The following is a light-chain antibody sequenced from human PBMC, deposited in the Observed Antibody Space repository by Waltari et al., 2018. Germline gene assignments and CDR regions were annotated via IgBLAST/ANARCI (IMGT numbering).Light chain of an antibody. CDR3: LQTYVSPYT. CDR1: QGVLYSSNNKNY. Sequence: DIVMTQSPDSLGVSLGERATIHSKSSQGVLYSSNNKNYLSWYQQKPGQPPKMIIYWASTRESGVPDRFSGSGSGTDFTLTISSLQAEDVAVYYCLQTYVSPYTFGQGTNLEI. CDR2: WAS. V-gene: IGKV4-1*01. J-gene: IGKJ2*01.